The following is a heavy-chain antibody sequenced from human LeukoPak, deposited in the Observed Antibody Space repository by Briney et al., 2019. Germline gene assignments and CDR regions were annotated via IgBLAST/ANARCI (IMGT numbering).Heavy chain of an antibody. CDR3: ARHTRIRGLPDHGYYYYMDV. V-gene: IGHV1-2*07. Sequence: ASVKVSCKASGYTFTGYFMHWVRQAPGQGLEWMGWINPNSGATNYAHKFQGRVTMTRDTSISTASMELSSLKSDDTAVYSCARHTRIRGLPDHGYYYYMDVWGKGTTVTISS. D-gene: IGHD3-10*01. CDR1: GYTFTGYF. J-gene: IGHJ6*03. CDR2: INPNSGAT.